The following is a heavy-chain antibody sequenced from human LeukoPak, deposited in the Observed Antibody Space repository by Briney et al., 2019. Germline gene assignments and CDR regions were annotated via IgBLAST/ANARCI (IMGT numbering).Heavy chain of an antibody. J-gene: IGHJ4*02. D-gene: IGHD1-14*01. CDR2: ISGYNFDT. CDR3: ARTDGTPGTRLLDY. V-gene: IGHV1-18*01. CDR1: GYTFTNYG. Sequence: ASVKVSCKASGYTFTNYGIAWVRQAPGQGLEWMGWISGYNFDTNYAERVQGRVTMTTDTSTTTAYMELRNLRSDDTAVYYCARTDGTPGTRLLDYWGQGTLVTVSS.